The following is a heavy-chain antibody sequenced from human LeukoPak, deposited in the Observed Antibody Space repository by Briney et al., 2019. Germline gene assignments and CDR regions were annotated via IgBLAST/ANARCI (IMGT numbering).Heavy chain of an antibody. CDR2: FDPDNGGT. D-gene: IGHD3-22*01. J-gene: IGHJ4*02. V-gene: IGHV1-24*01. CDR1: GYTLTELA. Sequence: ASVTVSCKVSGYTLTELAIHWVRQAPGKGLEWMGGFDPDNGGTVYAQNFQGRVTMTEDTSTDTAYMELSSLRSEDTAVYYCTTVANGYYYYWGQGTLVTVSS. CDR3: TTVANGYYYY.